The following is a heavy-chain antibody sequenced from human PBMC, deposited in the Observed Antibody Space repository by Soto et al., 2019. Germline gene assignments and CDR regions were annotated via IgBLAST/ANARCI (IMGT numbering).Heavy chain of an antibody. D-gene: IGHD2-15*01. CDR1: EFTFSSYG. Sequence: QVQLVESGGGVVQPGRSLRLSCAASEFTFSSYGMHWVRQAPGKGLEWVAVIWYDGSNKYYADSVKGRFTISRDNSKNTLYLQMNSLRAEDTAVYYCARDSVEMPYWGQGTLVTVSS. J-gene: IGHJ4*02. CDR3: ARDSVEMPY. CDR2: IWYDGSNK. V-gene: IGHV3-33*01.